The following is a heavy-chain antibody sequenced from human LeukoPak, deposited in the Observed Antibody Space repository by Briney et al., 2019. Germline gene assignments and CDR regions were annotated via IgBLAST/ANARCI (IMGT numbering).Heavy chain of an antibody. CDR3: AKEEPPVEMATVPGKGFDY. V-gene: IGHV3-33*06. J-gene: IGHJ4*02. CDR1: GFTFSSYG. D-gene: IGHD5-24*01. CDR2: IWYDGSNK. Sequence: GGSLRLSCAASGFTFSSYGMHWVRQAPGKGLEWVAVIWYDGSNKYYVDSVKGRFTISRDNSKNTLYLQMNSLRAEDTAVYYCAKEEPPVEMATVPGKGFDYWGQGTLLTVSS.